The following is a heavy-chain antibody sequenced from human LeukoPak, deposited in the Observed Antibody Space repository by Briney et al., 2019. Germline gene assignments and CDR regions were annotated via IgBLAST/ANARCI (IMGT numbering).Heavy chain of an antibody. J-gene: IGHJ6*02. V-gene: IGHV4-39*01. CDR1: GGSIGSSSYY. CDR3: ARQVPRAGMDV. Sequence: SETLSLTCTVSGGSIGSSSYYWGWIRQPPGKGLEWIGSIYYSGSTYYNPSLKSRVTISVDTSKNQFSLKLSSVTAADTAVYYCARQVPRAGMDVWGQGTTVTVSS. CDR2: IYYSGST.